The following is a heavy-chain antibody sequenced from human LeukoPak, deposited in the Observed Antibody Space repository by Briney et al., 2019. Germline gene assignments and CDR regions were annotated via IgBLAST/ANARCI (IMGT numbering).Heavy chain of an antibody. CDR3: ARESRAAYYDFWSGYYLGYYYGMDV. J-gene: IGHJ6*02. V-gene: IGHV4-59*01. CDR1: GGSISSYY. D-gene: IGHD3-3*01. CDR2: IYYSGST. Sequence: SETLSLTCTVSGGSISSYYWSWIRQPPGKGLEWIRYIYYSGSTNYNPSLKSRVTISVDTSKNQFSLKLSSVTAADTAVYYCARESRAAYYDFWSGYYLGYYYGMDVWGQGTTVTVSS.